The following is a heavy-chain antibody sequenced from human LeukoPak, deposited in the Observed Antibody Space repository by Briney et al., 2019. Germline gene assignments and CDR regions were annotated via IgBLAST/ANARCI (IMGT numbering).Heavy chain of an antibody. CDR2: IKQDESEK. CDR3: ARDKEVRGVIGGMDV. V-gene: IGHV3-7*04. CDR1: GFTFSRYW. J-gene: IGHJ6*02. Sequence: GGTLRLSCAATGFTFSRYWMSLVRQAPGNGLEWVANIKQDESEKYYVDSVKGRFTISRDNAKNSLYLQMNSLRAEDTAVYYCARDKEVRGVIGGMDVWGQGTTVTVSS. D-gene: IGHD3-10*01.